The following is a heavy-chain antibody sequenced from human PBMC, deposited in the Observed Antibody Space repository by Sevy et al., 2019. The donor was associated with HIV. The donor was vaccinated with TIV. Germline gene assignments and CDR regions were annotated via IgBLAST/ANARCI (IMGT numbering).Heavy chain of an antibody. V-gene: IGHV4-38-2*01. CDR3: ARAWQWLVFDY. J-gene: IGHJ4*02. Sequence: SETLSLTCAVSGYSISSGYYWGWIRQPPGKGLEWIGSIYHSGSTYYNPSLKSRVTISVDTSKNQFSLKLSSVTAADTAVYYCARAWQWLVFDYWGQGTLVTVSS. D-gene: IGHD6-19*01. CDR1: GYSISSGYY. CDR2: IYHSGST.